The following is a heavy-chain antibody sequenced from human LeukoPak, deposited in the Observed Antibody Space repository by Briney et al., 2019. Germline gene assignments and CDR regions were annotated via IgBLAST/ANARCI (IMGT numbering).Heavy chain of an antibody. D-gene: IGHD4-11*01. Sequence: PGGSLRLSCAASGFTFSTYGMHWVRQAPGKGLEWVAVISYDGSNSYYADSLKGRFTISRDISKNTLFLQMNSLSLADTAVYYCARAVDYNTKTDYWGQGTLVTVSS. CDR2: ISYDGSNS. CDR3: ARAVDYNTKTDY. J-gene: IGHJ4*02. CDR1: GFTFSTYG. V-gene: IGHV3-30*03.